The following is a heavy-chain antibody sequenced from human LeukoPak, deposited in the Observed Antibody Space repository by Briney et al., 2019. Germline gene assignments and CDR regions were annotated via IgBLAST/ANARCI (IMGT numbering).Heavy chain of an antibody. V-gene: IGHV3-48*03. D-gene: IGHD3-9*01. CDR3: AARGPYYDILTGYGY. CDR2: ISSSGSTI. CDR1: GFTFSSHE. Sequence: GGSLRLSCAASGFTFSSHEMNWVRQAPGKGLEWVSYISSSGSTIYYADSVKGRFTISRDNAKNSLYLQMNSLRAEDTAVYYCAARGPYYDILTGYGYWGQGTLVTVSS. J-gene: IGHJ4*02.